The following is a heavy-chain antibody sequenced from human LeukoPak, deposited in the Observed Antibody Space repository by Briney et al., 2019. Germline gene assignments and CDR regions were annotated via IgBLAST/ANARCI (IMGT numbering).Heavy chain of an antibody. V-gene: IGHV1-24*01. D-gene: IGHD5-24*01. Sequence: ASVKVSRKVSGYTLTELSMHWVRQAPGKGLEWMGGFDPEDGETIYAQKFQGRVTMTEDTSTDTAYMELSSLRSEDTAVYYCATSPPGRDGYNSYWGQGTLVTVSS. CDR3: ATSPPGRDGYNSY. CDR1: GYTLTELS. CDR2: FDPEDGET. J-gene: IGHJ4*02.